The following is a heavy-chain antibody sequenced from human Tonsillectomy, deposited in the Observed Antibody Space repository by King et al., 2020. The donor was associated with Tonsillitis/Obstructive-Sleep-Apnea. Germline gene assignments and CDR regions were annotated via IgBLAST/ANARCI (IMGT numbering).Heavy chain of an antibody. Sequence: QLQESGPGLVKPSETLSLTCTVSGGSISSSSYYWGWIRQPPGKGLEWIGSLFYFGSSFYNPSLKSRVTISADMSKNHFSLNLNSVTAADTAIYYCAGLITGITVGSFDIWGQGTMVPVSS. CDR1: GGSISSSSYY. V-gene: IGHV4-39*01. J-gene: IGHJ3*02. D-gene: IGHD1-20*01. CDR3: AGLITGITVGSFDI. CDR2: LFYFGSS.